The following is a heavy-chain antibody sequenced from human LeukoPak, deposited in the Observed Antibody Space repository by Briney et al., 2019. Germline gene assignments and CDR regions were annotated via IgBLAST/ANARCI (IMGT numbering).Heavy chain of an antibody. CDR3: ARERVASLDY. CDR1: GYTFTSYD. Sequence: ASVKVSCKSSGYTFTSYDINWVRQATGQALEWMGWMNANSGNTGYAQKFQGRVTMTRNTSISTAYMELSSLRSEDTAVYYCARERVASLDYWGQGTLVTVSS. D-gene: IGHD2-15*01. J-gene: IGHJ4*02. CDR2: MNANSGNT. V-gene: IGHV1-8*01.